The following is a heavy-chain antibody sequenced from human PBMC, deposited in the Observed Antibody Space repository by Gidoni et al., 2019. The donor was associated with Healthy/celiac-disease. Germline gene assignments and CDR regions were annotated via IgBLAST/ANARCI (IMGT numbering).Heavy chain of an antibody. CDR3: AKVGPLMITFGGVIPYYFDY. Sequence: GKGLEWVSAISGSGGSTYYADSVKGRFTISRDNSKNTLYLQMNSLRAEDTAVYYCAKVGPLMITFGGVIPYYFDYWGQGPLVTVSS. CDR2: ISGSGGST. J-gene: IGHJ4*02. V-gene: IGHV3-23*01. D-gene: IGHD3-16*02.